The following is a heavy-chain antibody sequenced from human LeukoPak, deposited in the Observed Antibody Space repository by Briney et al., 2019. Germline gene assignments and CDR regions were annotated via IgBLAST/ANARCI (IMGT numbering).Heavy chain of an antibody. CDR3: AIASASYYCVY. Sequence: GGSLRLSCAASGFTFSSYAMSWVRQAPGKGLEWVSAISGSGGSTYYADSVKGRFTISRDNSKNTLYLQMNSLRAEDTAVYYCAIASASYYCVYGGQGTLVTVSA. CDR1: GFTFSSYA. J-gene: IGHJ4*02. D-gene: IGHD5-18*01. V-gene: IGHV3-23*01. CDR2: ISGSGGST.